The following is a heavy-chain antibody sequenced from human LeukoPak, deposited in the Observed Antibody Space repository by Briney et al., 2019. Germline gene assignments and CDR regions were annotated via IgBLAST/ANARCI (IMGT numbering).Heavy chain of an antibody. Sequence: ASVKVSCKASGGTFSSYAISWVRQAPGQGLEWMGGIIPIFGTANYAQEFQGRVTITADESTSTAYMELSSLRSEDTAVYYCASALQIQLWPRADYWGQGTLVTVSS. J-gene: IGHJ4*02. V-gene: IGHV1-69*13. CDR2: IIPIFGTA. CDR1: GGTFSSYA. D-gene: IGHD5-18*01. CDR3: ASALQIQLWPRADY.